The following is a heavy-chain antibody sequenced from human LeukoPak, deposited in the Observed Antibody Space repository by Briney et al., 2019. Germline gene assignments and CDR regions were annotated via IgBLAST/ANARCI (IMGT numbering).Heavy chain of an antibody. CDR1: RFTFSSYA. J-gene: IGHJ4*02. CDR2: ISYDGSNE. V-gene: IGHV3-30-3*01. D-gene: IGHD3-9*01. CDR3: ARDRRYDILTGLSNFFDY. Sequence: GGSLRLSCAASRFTFSSYAMHWVRQAPGKGLEWVAVISYDGSNEYYADSVKGRFTISRDNSKNTLYLQMNSLRGEDTAVYYCARDRRYDILTGLSNFFDYWGQGTLVTVSS.